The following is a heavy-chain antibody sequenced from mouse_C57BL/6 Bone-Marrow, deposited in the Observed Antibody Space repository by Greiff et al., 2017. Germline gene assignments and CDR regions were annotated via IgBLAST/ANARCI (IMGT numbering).Heavy chain of an antibody. CDR1: GFTFSDYG. CDR3: ARRYYDY. D-gene: IGHD2-3*01. Sequence: EVMLVESGGGLVKPGGSLKLSCEASGFTFSDYGMHWVRQAPEKGLEWVAYISSGSSNIYYADTVKGRFTISRDNAKNTLFLKMTSLRSEYTAMYYCARRYYDYWGQGTTLTVSA. CDR2: ISSGSSNI. J-gene: IGHJ2*01. V-gene: IGHV5-17*01.